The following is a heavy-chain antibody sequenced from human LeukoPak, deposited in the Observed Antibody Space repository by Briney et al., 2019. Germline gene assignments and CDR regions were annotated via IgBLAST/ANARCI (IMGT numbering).Heavy chain of an antibody. D-gene: IGHD4-17*01. J-gene: IGHJ6*02. CDR3: ASPPYGDYYYSYYGMDV. V-gene: IGHV3-66*01. CDR2: IYSGGST. CDR1: GFTVSSNY. Sequence: GGSLRLSCAASGFTVSSNYMSWVRQAPGKGLEWVSVIYSGGSTYYADSVKGRFTISRDNSKNTLYLQMNSLRAEDTAVYYCASPPYGDYYYSYYGMDVWGPGTTVTAPS.